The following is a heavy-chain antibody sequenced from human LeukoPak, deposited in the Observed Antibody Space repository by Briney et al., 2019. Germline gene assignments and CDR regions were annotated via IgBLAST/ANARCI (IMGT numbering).Heavy chain of an antibody. CDR3: ARAGWARGAFDI. J-gene: IGHJ3*02. CDR2: INPNSGGT. D-gene: IGHD2-15*01. V-gene: IGHV1-2*02. Sequence: ASVKVSCKASGYTFTGYYVHWVRQAPGQGLEWMGWINPNSGGTNYAQKFQGRVTMTRDTSISTAYMELSRLRSDDTAVYYCARAGWARGAFDIWGQGTMVTVSS. CDR1: GYTFTGYY.